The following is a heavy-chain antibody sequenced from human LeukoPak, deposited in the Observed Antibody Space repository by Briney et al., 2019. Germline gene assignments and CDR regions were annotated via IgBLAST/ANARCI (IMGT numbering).Heavy chain of an antibody. CDR3: ARANYGSGSNYYYGLDV. D-gene: IGHD3-10*01. J-gene: IGHJ6*02. CDR2: ILFDGSNK. CDR1: GFTFSIYG. V-gene: IGHV3-33*01. Sequence: GGPLRLSCGASGFTFSIYGMHWVRPAPGKGPEWVAVILFDGSNKYYADSVKGRFTISRDNSKNTLYLQINSLRAEDTAVYYCARANYGSGSNYYYGLDVWGQGTTVTVSS.